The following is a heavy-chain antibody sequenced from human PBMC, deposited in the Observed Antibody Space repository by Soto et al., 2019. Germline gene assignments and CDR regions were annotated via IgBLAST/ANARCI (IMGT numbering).Heavy chain of an antibody. J-gene: IGHJ6*02. V-gene: IGHV1-69*13. Sequence: SVNFLCNASGCTFSSDAISWVRQAPGQVLEWMGGIIPIFGTANYAQKFQGRVTITADESTSRAYMELSSLRSEDTAVYYSASKSLAARLPLCCYCGMEVWGQWTTVNVSS. CDR3: ASKSLAARLPLCCYCGMEV. D-gene: IGHD6-6*01. CDR1: GCTFSSDA. CDR2: IIPIFGTA.